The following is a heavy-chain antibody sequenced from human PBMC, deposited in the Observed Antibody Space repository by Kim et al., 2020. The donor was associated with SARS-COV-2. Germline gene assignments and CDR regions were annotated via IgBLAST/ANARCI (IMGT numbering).Heavy chain of an antibody. CDR3: ARAPHCVLSTCYETAF. CDR2: INHSGST. Sequence: SETLSLTCAVYGGSFNGYSWNWIRQPPGKGLEWIGGINHSGSTNYNPSFNSRVTISVDRSKNQFSLKVTSVTAADTAVYYCARAPHCVLSTCYETAFWGQGTLAAVSS. CDR1: GGSFNGYS. D-gene: IGHD2-2*01. V-gene: IGHV4-34*01. J-gene: IGHJ4*02.